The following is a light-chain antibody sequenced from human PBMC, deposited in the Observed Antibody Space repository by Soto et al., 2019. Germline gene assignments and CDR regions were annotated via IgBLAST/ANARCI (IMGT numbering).Light chain of an antibody. V-gene: IGLV2-14*03. Sequence: QSALTQPASVSGSPGQSVSISCITSSSDFGGHNLVSWYQHHPGRAPNLLIYAVTNRPSGVPDRFSGSKSGSTASLIISGLRSEDEADYYCSAYTSTNTVIFGGGTQLTVL. J-gene: IGLJ2*01. CDR1: SSDFGGHNL. CDR3: SAYTSTNTVI. CDR2: AVT.